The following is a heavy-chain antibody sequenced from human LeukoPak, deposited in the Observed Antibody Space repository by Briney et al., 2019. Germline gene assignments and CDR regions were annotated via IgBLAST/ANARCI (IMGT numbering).Heavy chain of an antibody. D-gene: IGHD6-19*01. CDR2: INPSSGGT. CDR1: GYTFTSYY. Sequence: GASVEVSCKASGYTFTSYYMHWVRQAPGQGLEWMGIINPSSGGTSYPQKFQGRVTMTRDTSTSTVYMELSSLRSDDTAVYYCARGGGSGWYHYFDYWGQGTLVTVSA. J-gene: IGHJ4*02. CDR3: ARGGGSGWYHYFDY. V-gene: IGHV1-46*01.